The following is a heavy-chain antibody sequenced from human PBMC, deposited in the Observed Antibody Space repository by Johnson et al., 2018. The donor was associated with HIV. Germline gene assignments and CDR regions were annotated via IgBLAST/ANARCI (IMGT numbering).Heavy chain of an antibody. CDR3: AREIIAARPSAFDI. J-gene: IGHJ3*02. V-gene: IGHV3-13*01. Sequence: VQLVESGGGLVQPGGSLRLSCAASGFTFSSYDMHWVRQATGKGLEWVSAIGTAGDTYYADSVKGRFTISRDHSENTLYLQMNSLRPEDTAVYFCAREIIAARPSAFDIWGQGTMVTVSS. CDR1: GFTFSSYD. D-gene: IGHD6-6*01. CDR2: IGTAGDT.